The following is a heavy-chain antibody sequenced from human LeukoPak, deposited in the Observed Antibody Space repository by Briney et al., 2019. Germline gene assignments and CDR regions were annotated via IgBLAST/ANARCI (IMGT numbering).Heavy chain of an antibody. J-gene: IGHJ6*02. D-gene: IGHD3-22*01. CDR2: IYYTGST. CDR3: ARDTYYYDSSGYKNYYGMDV. Sequence: SETLSLTCTVSGGSISSNSYYWGWIRQPPGKGLEWIGSIYYTGSTYYNPSLKSRVTISVDTSKSQFSLKLSSVTAADTAVYYCARDTYYYDSSGYKNYYGMDVWGQGTTVTVSS. V-gene: IGHV4-39*02. CDR1: GGSISSNSYY.